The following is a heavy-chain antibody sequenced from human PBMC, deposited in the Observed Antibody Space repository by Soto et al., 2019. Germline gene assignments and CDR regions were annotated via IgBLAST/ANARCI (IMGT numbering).Heavy chain of an antibody. D-gene: IGHD2-2*01. Sequence: GGSLRLSCEVSGFTFRSHWMHWVRQAPGKELVWVSRINGDGSVTSTADSVRGRFTISRDNAKSTLYLQMNSLGAEDTALYYCARSFLNSASRFDSWGQGTLVTVSS. J-gene: IGHJ4*02. CDR1: GFTFRSHW. CDR3: ARSFLNSASRFDS. CDR2: INGDGSVT. V-gene: IGHV3-74*01.